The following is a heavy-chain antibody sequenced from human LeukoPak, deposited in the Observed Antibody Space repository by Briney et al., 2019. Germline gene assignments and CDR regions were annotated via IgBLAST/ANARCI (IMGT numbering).Heavy chain of an antibody. J-gene: IGHJ4*02. CDR1: GYTFTSYD. D-gene: IGHD3-3*01. Sequence: GASVKVSCKASGYTFTSYDINWVRQATGQGLEWMGWMNPNSGNTGYAQKFQGRVTMTTDTSTSTAYMELRSLRSDDTAVYYCRTDVVGYDFWSDYWGQGTLVTVSS. CDR3: RTDVVGYDFWSDY. V-gene: IGHV1-8*01. CDR2: MNPNSGNT.